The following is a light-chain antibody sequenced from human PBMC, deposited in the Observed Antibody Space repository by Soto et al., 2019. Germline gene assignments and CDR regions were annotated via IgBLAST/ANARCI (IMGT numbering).Light chain of an antibody. J-gene: IGKJ2*03. V-gene: IGKV3D-15*01. Sequence: EIVMTQSPATLSVSPGERATLSCRASQSVGSDLAWYQQKPGQAPRLVIYDIFTRATGVPTRISGSGSGRHFTLTISSLQSEDFGVYYCQHYNKWPHYSFRQGTKVDIK. CDR1: QSVGSD. CDR3: QHYNKWPHYS. CDR2: DIF.